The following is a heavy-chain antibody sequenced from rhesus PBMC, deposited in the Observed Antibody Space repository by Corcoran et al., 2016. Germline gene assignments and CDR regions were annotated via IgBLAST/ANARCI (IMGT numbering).Heavy chain of an antibody. Sequence: EVQLVQSGAAVKKPGASVKISCKASGYPFTDYYLHWVGQATGKGLEWMGRVDPEDGEADYAQKFQDRVTITRDTSTDTAYMELSSLRSEDTAVYYCATGVYSFDYWGQGVLVTVSS. J-gene: IGHJ4*01. CDR2: VDPEDGEA. CDR3: ATGVYSFDY. D-gene: IGHD3-16*01. V-gene: IGHV1-111*01. CDR1: GYPFTDYY.